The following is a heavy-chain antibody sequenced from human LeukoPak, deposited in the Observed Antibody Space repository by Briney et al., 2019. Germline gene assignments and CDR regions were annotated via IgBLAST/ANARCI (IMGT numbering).Heavy chain of an antibody. V-gene: IGHV3-30*04. J-gene: IGHJ6*02. CDR1: NFPFNSFA. D-gene: IGHD5-24*01. CDR2: ISYDGSKK. CDR3: AREGRDGYTGSRYYYYGLDV. Sequence: GGSLRLSCAASNFPFNSFAVHWVRQAPGMGLEWVAVISYDGSKKYYADSVKGRFTISRDNSKNTLYLQMNNLRPEDTAVYYCAREGRDGYTGSRYYYYGLDVWGQGTTVTVSS.